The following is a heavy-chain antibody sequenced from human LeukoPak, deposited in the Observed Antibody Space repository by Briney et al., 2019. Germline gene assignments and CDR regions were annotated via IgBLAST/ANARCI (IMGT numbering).Heavy chain of an antibody. D-gene: IGHD3-9*01. Sequence: GGSLRLSCAASGFTFSSYWMSWVRQAPGKGLEWVANIKQVGSEKYYVDSVKGRFTISRDNAKNSLYLQMNSLRAEDTAVYYCARDGRLRYFDWLLWWGQGTLVTVSS. J-gene: IGHJ4*02. CDR1: GFTFSSYW. V-gene: IGHV3-7*01. CDR2: IKQVGSEK. CDR3: ARDGRLRYFDWLLW.